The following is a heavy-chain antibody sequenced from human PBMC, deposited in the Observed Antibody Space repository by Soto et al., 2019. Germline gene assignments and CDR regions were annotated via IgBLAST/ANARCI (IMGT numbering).Heavy chain of an antibody. V-gene: IGHV3-23*01. CDR3: AKVVERYYDSSGYYDY. CDR1: GFTFSSYA. CDR2: ISGSGGST. J-gene: IGHJ4*02. D-gene: IGHD3-22*01. Sequence: GGSLRLSCAASGFTFSSYAMSWVRQAPGKGLEWVSAISGSGGSTYYADSVKGRFTISRDNSKNTLYLQMNSLRAEDTAAYYCAKVVERYYDSSGYYDYWGQGTLVTVSS.